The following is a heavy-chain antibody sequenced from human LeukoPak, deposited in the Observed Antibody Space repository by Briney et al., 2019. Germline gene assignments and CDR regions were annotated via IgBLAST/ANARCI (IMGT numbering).Heavy chain of an antibody. V-gene: IGHV4-61*09. CDR1: GGSIISNRHY. J-gene: IGHJ3*02. Sequence: SRTLSLTCTVSGGSIISNRHYWSWIRQPAGKGLEWIGHIYSSGNTKYNPSLKSRLTMSIDSSKNQFSLILTSVTAADTAVYYCARVALITIHENDAFDIWGQGTVVTVSS. D-gene: IGHD3-3*01. CDR2: IYSSGNT. CDR3: ARVALITIHENDAFDI.